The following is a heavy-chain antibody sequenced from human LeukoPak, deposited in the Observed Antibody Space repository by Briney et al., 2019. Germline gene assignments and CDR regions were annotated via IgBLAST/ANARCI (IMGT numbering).Heavy chain of an antibody. J-gene: IGHJ5*02. D-gene: IGHD1-26*01. Sequence: SETLSLTCTVSGGSISSYYWSWIRQPPGKGLEWIGYIYYSGSTNYNPSLKSRVTISVDTSKNQFSLKLSSVTAADTAVYYCAREGAYNWFDPWGQGTPVTVSS. V-gene: IGHV4-59*01. CDR2: IYYSGST. CDR3: AREGAYNWFDP. CDR1: GGSISSYY.